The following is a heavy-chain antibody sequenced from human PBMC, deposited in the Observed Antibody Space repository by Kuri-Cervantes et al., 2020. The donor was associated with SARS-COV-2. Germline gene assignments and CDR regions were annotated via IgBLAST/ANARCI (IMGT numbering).Heavy chain of an antibody. J-gene: IGHJ4*02. D-gene: IGHD4-17*01. CDR3: ARQVTSPTRFDY. CDR2: ISGSGGNT. CDR1: GFAFSTYI. V-gene: IGHV3-23*01. Sequence: GGSLRLSCAASGFAFSTYIMSWVRQAPGKGLEWVSTISGSGGNTYYSDSVRGRFTISRDNSKNTLYLQMSSLRAEDTAVYYCARQVTSPTRFDYWGQGTLVTVSS.